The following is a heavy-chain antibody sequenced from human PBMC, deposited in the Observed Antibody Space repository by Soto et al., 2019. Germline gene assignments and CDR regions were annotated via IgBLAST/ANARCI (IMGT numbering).Heavy chain of an antibody. CDR2: ITSAGSFT. CDR1: GFTFSTYT. D-gene: IGHD3-22*01. CDR3: AREGYFDSPDRCFDF. J-gene: IGHJ4*02. Sequence: EVQLVESGGGLVKPGGSLRLSCVASGFTFSTYTMSWVRQAPGRGLEWVSSITSAGSFTYYADSVKRRFTISRDNAGNSLYLEMHSLSAVDTAVYYCAREGYFDSPDRCFDFWSQGTLVTVSS. V-gene: IGHV3-21*02.